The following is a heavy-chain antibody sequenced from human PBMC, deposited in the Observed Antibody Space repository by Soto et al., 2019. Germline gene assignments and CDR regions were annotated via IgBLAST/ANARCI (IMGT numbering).Heavy chain of an antibody. CDR1: GYTFTSYA. CDR3: AIDRIQLWLLYYFDY. J-gene: IGHJ4*02. Sequence: ASLKVSCKASGYTFTSYAMHWVRQAPGQRLEWMGWINAGNGNTKYSQKFQGRVTITRDTSASTAYMELSSLRSEDTAVYYCAIDRIQLWLLYYFDYWGQGTLVTVSS. D-gene: IGHD5-18*01. CDR2: INAGNGNT. V-gene: IGHV1-3*01.